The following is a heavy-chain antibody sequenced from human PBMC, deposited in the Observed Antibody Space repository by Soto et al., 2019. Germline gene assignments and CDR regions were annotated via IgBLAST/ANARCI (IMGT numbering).Heavy chain of an antibody. J-gene: IGHJ5*02. Sequence: SETLSLTCAVYGGSFSGYYWSWIRQPPGKGLEWIGEINHSGSTNYNPSLKSRVTISLDTSKNQFSLKLSSVTAADTAAYYCARGRLELLWFGESQRWFDPWGQGTLVTVSS. V-gene: IGHV4-34*01. CDR1: GGSFSGYY. CDR2: INHSGST. D-gene: IGHD3-10*01. CDR3: ARGRLELLWFGESQRWFDP.